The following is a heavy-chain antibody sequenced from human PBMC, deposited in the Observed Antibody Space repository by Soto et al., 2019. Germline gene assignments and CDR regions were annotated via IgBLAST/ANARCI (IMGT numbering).Heavy chain of an antibody. D-gene: IGHD4-17*01. Sequence: ASVKVSCKASGYTFTGYYMHWVRQAPGQGLEWMGWINPNSGGTNYAQKFQGRVTMTRDTSISTAYMELSRLRSDDTAVYYCLSEENTGYYYGMDVWGQGTTVTVSS. CDR1: GYTFTGYY. CDR3: LSEENTGYYYGMDV. V-gene: IGHV1-2*02. J-gene: IGHJ6*02. CDR2: INPNSGGT.